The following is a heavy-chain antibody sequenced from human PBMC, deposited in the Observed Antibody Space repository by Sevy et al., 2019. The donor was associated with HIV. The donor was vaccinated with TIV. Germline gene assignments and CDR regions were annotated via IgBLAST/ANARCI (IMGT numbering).Heavy chain of an antibody. D-gene: IGHD2-2*01. CDR1: GFTFSTYW. Sequence: GGSLRLSCAASGFTFSTYWMSWFRQAPGKGLEWVANINEDGTEKFYVDSVKGRFTMSRDKAKNSLYLQTISLRAEDAAVYYCARDNATVSRRGLRYYYYGTDVWGQGTTVTVSS. V-gene: IGHV3-7*01. CDR2: INEDGTEK. J-gene: IGHJ6*02. CDR3: ARDNATVSRRGLRYYYYGTDV.